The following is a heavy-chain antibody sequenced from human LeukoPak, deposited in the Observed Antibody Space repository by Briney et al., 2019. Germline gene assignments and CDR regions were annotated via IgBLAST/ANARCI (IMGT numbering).Heavy chain of an antibody. CDR1: GYTFTSYG. CDR3: ARDQGMATGFASYEY. V-gene: IGHV1-18*01. J-gene: IGHJ4*02. CDR2: ISAYNGNT. Sequence: GASVKVSCKASGYTFTSYGISWVRQAPGQGLEWMGWISAYNGNTNYAQKLRGRVTMTTDTSTSTAYMELRSLRSDDTAVYYCARDQGMATGFASYEYWGQGTLVTVSS. D-gene: IGHD5-24*01.